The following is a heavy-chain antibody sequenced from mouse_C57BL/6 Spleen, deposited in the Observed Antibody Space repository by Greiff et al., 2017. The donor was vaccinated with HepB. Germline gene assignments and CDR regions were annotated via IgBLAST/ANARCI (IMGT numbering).Heavy chain of an antibody. J-gene: IGHJ3*01. CDR2: ISSGGSYT. CDR1: GFTFSSYG. Sequence: EVQLVESGGDLVKPGGSLKLSCAASGFTFSSYGMSWVRQTPDKRLEWVATISSGGSYTYYPDSVKGRFTISRDNAKNTLYLQMSSLKSEDTAMYYCARQEGFLEGFFAYWGQGTLVTVSA. CDR3: ARQEGFLEGFFAY. V-gene: IGHV5-6*01.